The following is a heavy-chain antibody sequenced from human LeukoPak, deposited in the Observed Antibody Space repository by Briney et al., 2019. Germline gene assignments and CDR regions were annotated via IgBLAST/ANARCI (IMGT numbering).Heavy chain of an antibody. V-gene: IGHV4-39*01. CDR1: GDSISSSSYY. CDR2: IYYSGST. J-gene: IGHJ5*02. CDR3: ARHRAPTVIVWFDP. Sequence: SETLSLTCTVSGDSISSSSYYWGWIRQPPGKGLEWIGSIYYSGSTYYNPSLKSRVTISVDTSKNQFSLKLSSVTAADTAVYYCARHRAPTVIVWFDPWGQGTLVTVSS. D-gene: IGHD2/OR15-2a*01.